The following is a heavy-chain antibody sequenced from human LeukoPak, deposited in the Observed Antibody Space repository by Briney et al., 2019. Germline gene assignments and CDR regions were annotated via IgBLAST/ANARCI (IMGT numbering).Heavy chain of an antibody. J-gene: IGHJ4*02. Sequence: SETLSLTCTVSGGSISSYYWSWIRQPPGKALEWIGYIYYSGSTNYNPSLKSRVTILVDTSKNQFSLKLNSVTAADTAVYYCARVGRWNDLEYWGQGTLVTVSS. CDR2: IYYSGST. CDR3: ARVGRWNDLEY. CDR1: GGSISSYY. V-gene: IGHV4-59*01. D-gene: IGHD1-1*01.